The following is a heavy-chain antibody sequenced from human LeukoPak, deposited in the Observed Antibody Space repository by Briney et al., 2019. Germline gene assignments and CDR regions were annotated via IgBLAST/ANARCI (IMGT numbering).Heavy chain of an antibody. CDR2: ISGSGGST. CDR3: AKGPSYYYDSSGYYYFDY. J-gene: IGHJ4*02. D-gene: IGHD3-22*01. CDR1: GFTFSSYA. Sequence: GGSLRLSCAASGFTFSSYAMNWVRQAPGKGLEWVSAISGSGGSTYYADSVKGRFTISRDNSKNTLYLQMNSLRAEDTAVYYCAKGPSYYYDSSGYYYFDYWGQGTLVTVSS. V-gene: IGHV3-23*01.